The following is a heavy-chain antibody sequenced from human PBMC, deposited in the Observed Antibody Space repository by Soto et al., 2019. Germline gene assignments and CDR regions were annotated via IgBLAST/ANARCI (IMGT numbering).Heavy chain of an antibody. CDR1: GFTFSSYA. D-gene: IGHD3-3*01. V-gene: IGHV3-30-3*01. CDR2: ISYDGSNK. Sequence: PGGSLRLSCAASGFTFSSYAMHWVRQAPGKGLEWVAVISYDGSNKYYADSVKGRFTISRDNSKNTLYLQMNSLRAEDTAVYYCARDKPTGDFWSGYNFWYYGMDVWGQGTTVTVSS. CDR3: ARDKPTGDFWSGYNFWYYGMDV. J-gene: IGHJ6*02.